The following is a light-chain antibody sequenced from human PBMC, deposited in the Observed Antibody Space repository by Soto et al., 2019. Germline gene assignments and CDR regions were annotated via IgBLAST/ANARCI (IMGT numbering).Light chain of an antibody. V-gene: IGKV3-20*01. CDR1: QSVSNNY. CDR2: GAS. CDR3: QQYGSSPST. Sequence: ELVLTQSPGTLSLSPGERATLSCRASQSVSNNYLAWYQQKPGQAPRLLIYGASSRATGIPDRFSGSGSGTDFTLTISGLEPEDFAVYYCQQYGSSPSTFGQGTKVDIK. J-gene: IGKJ1*01.